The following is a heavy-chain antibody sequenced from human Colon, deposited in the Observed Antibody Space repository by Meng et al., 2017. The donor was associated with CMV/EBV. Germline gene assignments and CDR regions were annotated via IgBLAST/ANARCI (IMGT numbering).Heavy chain of an antibody. Sequence: SGFTFWNYGMHWVRQSPGKGLDWLAIIWYDGSNKYYADSVKGRFTISRDNSKNTVYLQMDSLTAEDTAVNYCARSSYYYSKTYFVDLWGQGTLVTVSS. CDR1: GFTFWNYG. CDR2: IWYDGSNK. J-gene: IGHJ5*02. CDR3: ARSSYYYSKTYFVDL. V-gene: IGHV3-33*01. D-gene: IGHD3-16*01.